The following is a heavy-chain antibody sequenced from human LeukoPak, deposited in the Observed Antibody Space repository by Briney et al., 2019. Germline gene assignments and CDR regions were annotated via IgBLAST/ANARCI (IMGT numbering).Heavy chain of an antibody. J-gene: IGHJ4*02. D-gene: IGHD3-22*01. CDR3: ARRGLVYYYDSSGYYGGFDY. CDR2: INHSGST. Sequence: SETLSLTCAVYGGSFSGYYWSWIRRPPGKGLEWIGEINHSGSTNYNPSLKSRVTISVDTSKNQFSLKLSSVTAADTAVYYCARRGLVYYYDSSGYYGGFDYWGQGTLVTVSS. CDR1: GGSFSGYY. V-gene: IGHV4-34*01.